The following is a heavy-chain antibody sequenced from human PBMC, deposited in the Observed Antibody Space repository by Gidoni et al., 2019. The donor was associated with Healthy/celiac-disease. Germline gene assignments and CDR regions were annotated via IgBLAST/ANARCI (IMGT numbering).Heavy chain of an antibody. CDR3: ARDLGDYVWGSPRGFDY. D-gene: IGHD3-16*01. V-gene: IGHV3-53*01. J-gene: IGHJ4*02. Sequence: EVQLVESGGGLIQPGGSLRLSCAASGFTVSSNYLSWVRQAPGKGLERVSVIYSGGSTYYADSVKGRFTISRDNSKNTLYLQMNSLRAEDTAVYYCARDLGDYVWGSPRGFDYWGQGTLVTVSS. CDR1: GFTVSSNY. CDR2: IYSGGST.